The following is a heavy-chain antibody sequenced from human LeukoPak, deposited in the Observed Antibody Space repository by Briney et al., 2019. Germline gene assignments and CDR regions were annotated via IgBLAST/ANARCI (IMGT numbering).Heavy chain of an antibody. J-gene: IGHJ4*02. CDR2: INWNGGSR. D-gene: IGHD2-2*01. V-gene: IGHV3-20*04. Sequence: GGSLRLSCAASGFTFDDYGMSWVRQARGKGVEWVSGINWNGGSRVYADSVKGGFTISRENEKNCMYMEMNSQRAEETALYYCARANCTRCYRYRFDYWGQGTLVTVSS. CDR3: ARANCTRCYRYRFDY. CDR1: GFTFDDYG.